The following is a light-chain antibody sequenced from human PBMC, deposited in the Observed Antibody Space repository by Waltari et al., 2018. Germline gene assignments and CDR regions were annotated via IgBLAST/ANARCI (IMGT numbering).Light chain of an antibody. CDR2: GAS. V-gene: IGKV3-15*01. J-gene: IGKJ1*01. CDR3: QQYNNWRT. Sequence: EIVMTQSPATLSVSPGERATLSCRASQSVSSNLAWYQQKPGQAPRLLLYGASTRATGIPARVSGSGSGTEFTLNISSLQSEDFAVYYCQQYNNWRTFGQGTKVEIK. CDR1: QSVSSN.